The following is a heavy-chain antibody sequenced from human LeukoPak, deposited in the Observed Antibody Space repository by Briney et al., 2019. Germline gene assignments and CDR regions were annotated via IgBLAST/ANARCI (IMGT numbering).Heavy chain of an antibody. CDR1: GFTFSSYA. CDR2: ISYDGSNK. V-gene: IGHV3-30*04. Sequence: GGSLRLSCAASGFTFSSYAMHWVRQAPGKGLEWVAVISYDGSNKYYADSVKGRFTISRDNSKNTLYLQMNSLRPEDTAVYYCARQSSVTRSGLDSWGQGTLVTVSS. D-gene: IGHD4-17*01. J-gene: IGHJ4*02. CDR3: ARQSSVTRSGLDS.